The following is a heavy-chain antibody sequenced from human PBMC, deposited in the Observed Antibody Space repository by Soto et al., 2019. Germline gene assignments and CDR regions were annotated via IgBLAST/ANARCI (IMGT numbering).Heavy chain of an antibody. CDR1: GGSISGSY. V-gene: IGHV4-59*01. Sequence: SETLSLTCSVSGGSISGSYWSWIRQSPGKGLEWLGYVYNSGSTNYNPSLKSRVTISVDTSKNHFSLRMSSVTAADTAVYYCARESDSGSYYFDYWGRGTLVTVSS. J-gene: IGHJ4*02. CDR2: VYNSGST. CDR3: ARESDSGSYYFDY. D-gene: IGHD3-10*01.